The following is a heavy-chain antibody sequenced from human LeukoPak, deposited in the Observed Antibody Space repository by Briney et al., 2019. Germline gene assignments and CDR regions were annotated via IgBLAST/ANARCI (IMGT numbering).Heavy chain of an antibody. CDR1: GGSISSSSYY. J-gene: IGHJ5*02. Sequence: SETLSLTCTVSGGSISSSSYYWGWIRQPPGKGLEWIGSIYYSGSTYYNPSLKSRVTISVDTSKNQFSLKLSSVTAADTAVYYCARDKGWGAAAGKVPNWFDPWGQGTLVTVSS. CDR3: ARDKGWGAAAGKVPNWFDP. D-gene: IGHD6-13*01. V-gene: IGHV4-39*07. CDR2: IYYSGST.